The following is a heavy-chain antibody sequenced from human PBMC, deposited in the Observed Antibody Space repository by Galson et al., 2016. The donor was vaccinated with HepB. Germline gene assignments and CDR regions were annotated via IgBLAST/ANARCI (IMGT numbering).Heavy chain of an antibody. Sequence: SVKVSCKASGYTFTDYYIHWVRQAPGQGLEWMGWVNPNSGGTNYPQKFQGRVTMTRDTSINTVHMDLSRLTSDDTAVYYCARDGGRGRFSYGNGFWGQGTLVTVSS. CDR1: GYTFTDYY. J-gene: IGHJ4*02. CDR3: ARDGGRGRFSYGNGF. V-gene: IGHV1-2*02. D-gene: IGHD5-18*01. CDR2: VNPNSGGT.